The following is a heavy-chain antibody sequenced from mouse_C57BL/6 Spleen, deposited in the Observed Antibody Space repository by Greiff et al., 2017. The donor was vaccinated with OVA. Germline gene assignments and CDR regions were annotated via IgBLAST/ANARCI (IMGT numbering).Heavy chain of an antibody. CDR1: GYAFSSSW. J-gene: IGHJ1*03. D-gene: IGHD1-1*01. CDR2: IYPGDGDT. Sequence: VQLQQSGPELVKPGASVKISCKASGYAFSSSWMNWVKQRPGKGLEWIGRIYPGDGDTNYNGKFKGKATLTADKSSSTAYMQLSSLTSEDSAVYFCARRGDYYGSSPSYWYFDVWGTGTTVTVSS. CDR3: ARRGDYYGSSPSYWYFDV. V-gene: IGHV1-82*01.